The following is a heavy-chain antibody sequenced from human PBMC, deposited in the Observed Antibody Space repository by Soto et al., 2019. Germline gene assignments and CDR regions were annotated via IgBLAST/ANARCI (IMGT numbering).Heavy chain of an antibody. CDR3: ARYGSGSSVWFDP. CDR2: IYYSGST. J-gene: IGHJ5*02. CDR1: GGSMSSYY. Sequence: QVQLQESGPGLVKPSETLSLTCTVSGGSMSSYYWSWIRQPPGKALEWIGYIYYSGSTIYNPSLKSRVTISVDTSKNQFSLKLSSVTAADTAVYYCARYGSGSSVWFDPWGQGTLVTVSS. D-gene: IGHD3-10*01. V-gene: IGHV4-59*01.